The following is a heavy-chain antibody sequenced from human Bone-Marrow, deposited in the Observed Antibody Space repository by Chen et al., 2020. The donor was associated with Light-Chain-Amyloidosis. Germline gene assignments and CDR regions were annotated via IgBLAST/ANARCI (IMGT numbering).Heavy chain of an antibody. CDR1: GYTFPNYW. V-gene: IGHV5-51*01. Sequence: EVQLEQSGPEVKKPGESLKISCKGSGYTFPNYWIGWVRQMPGKGLEWMGVIYPDDPYSISSPTFEGQVTLSADKSSPTSSLQWSCLKSSDTAMYYCARRRDGYNFDYWGQGTLVTVSS. D-gene: IGHD5-12*01. CDR3: ARRRDGYNFDY. J-gene: IGHJ4*02. CDR2: IYPDDPYS.